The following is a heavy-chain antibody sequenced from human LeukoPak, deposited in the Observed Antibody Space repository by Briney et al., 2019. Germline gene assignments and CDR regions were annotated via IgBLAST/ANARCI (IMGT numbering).Heavy chain of an antibody. V-gene: IGHV4-31*03. CDR2: IYYRGTT. Sequence: PSETLSLTCTVSGGSISSGDYYWSWIRQHPGKGPEWMGYIYYRGTTYYNPSLRSRIIMSVDTSKNQFSLKVCSVTAADTAVYYCARMTGYYLDSWGQGTVVTVSS. CDR3: ARMTGYYLDS. CDR1: GGSISSGDYY. J-gene: IGHJ4*02. D-gene: IGHD3-9*01.